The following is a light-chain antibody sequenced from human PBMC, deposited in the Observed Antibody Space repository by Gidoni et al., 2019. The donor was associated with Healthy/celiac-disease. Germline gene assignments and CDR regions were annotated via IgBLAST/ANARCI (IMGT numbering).Light chain of an antibody. CDR1: KLGDKY. CDR2: QDS. Sequence: SYDLTQPPPVSVSPGQTASITCSGDKLGDKYACWYQQKPGQSPVLVIYQDSKRPSGIPERFSGSNSGNTATLTISGTQAMDEADYYCQAWDSSTVVFGGGTKLTV. CDR3: QAWDSSTVV. V-gene: IGLV3-1*01. J-gene: IGLJ2*01.